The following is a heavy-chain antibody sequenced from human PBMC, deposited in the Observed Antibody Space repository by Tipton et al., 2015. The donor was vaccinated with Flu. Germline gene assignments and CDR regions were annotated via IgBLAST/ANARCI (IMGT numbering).Heavy chain of an antibody. Sequence: TLSLTCTVSGGSISSYYWSWLRQPPGKGLEWIGFVSYSGITNYSPSLKGRVTMSLDASKNHVSLSLSSVTAADTAVYYCARNGGSYSYQHWGQGTLVTVSS. CDR2: VSYSGIT. CDR1: GGSISSYY. J-gene: IGHJ1*01. D-gene: IGHD3-10*01. CDR3: ARNGGSYSYQH. V-gene: IGHV4-59*13.